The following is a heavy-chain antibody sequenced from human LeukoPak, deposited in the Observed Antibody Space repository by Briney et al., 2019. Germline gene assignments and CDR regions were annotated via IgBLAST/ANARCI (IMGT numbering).Heavy chain of an antibody. V-gene: IGHV3-23*01. CDR3: AKAPAFCSSTNCPRLYYFDY. J-gene: IGHJ4*02. CDR1: GFTFSNYA. D-gene: IGHD2-2*01. Sequence: GGSLRLSCAASGFTFSNYAMNWVRQAPGKGLEWVSTVSDSGGFTYYADSVKGRLTISRDNSKNTLYLQMNSLRAEDTAVYYCAKAPAFCSSTNCPRLYYFDYWGQGTLVTVSS. CDR2: VSDSGGFT.